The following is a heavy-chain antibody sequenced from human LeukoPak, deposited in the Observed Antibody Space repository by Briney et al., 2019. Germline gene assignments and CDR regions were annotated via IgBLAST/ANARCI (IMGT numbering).Heavy chain of an antibody. CDR3: ARLRHIEVEAASYWYFDL. CDR1: GGSISSDY. D-gene: IGHD2-21*02. CDR2: VYYSGNT. J-gene: IGHJ2*01. Sequence: SETLSLTCTVSGGSISSDYWSWVRQPPGKGLEWIGYVYYSGNTNYNPSLKSRVTMSVDTSKNQLSLKLNSVTAADTAVYYCARLRHIEVEAASYWYFDLWGRGTLVTVSS. V-gene: IGHV4-59*08.